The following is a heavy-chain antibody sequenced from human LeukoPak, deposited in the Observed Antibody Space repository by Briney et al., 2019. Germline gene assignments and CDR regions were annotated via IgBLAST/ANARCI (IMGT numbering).Heavy chain of an antibody. V-gene: IGHV4-34*01. D-gene: IGHD3-22*01. Sequence: SETLSLTCAVYGGSFSGYYWSWIRQPPGKGLEWIGSIYYSGSTYYNPSLKSRVTISVDTCKNQFSLKLSSVTAADTAVYYCARPSYYYDSSGYYSFDYWGQGTLVTVSS. CDR2: IYYSGST. J-gene: IGHJ4*02. CDR3: ARPSYYYDSSGYYSFDY. CDR1: GGSFSGYY.